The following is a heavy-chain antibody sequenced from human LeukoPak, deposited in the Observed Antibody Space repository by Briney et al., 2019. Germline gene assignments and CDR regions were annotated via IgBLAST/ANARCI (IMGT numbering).Heavy chain of an antibody. Sequence: GGSLRLSCAASGFTFSNAWMNWVRQAPGKWLEWVGRIKTSTDGGTTDYAAPVKGRFTISRDDFKNTLYLLMNSLKTEDTAVYYCTTNDAFDIWGQGTKVTVSP. CDR3: TTNDAFDI. V-gene: IGHV3-15*07. J-gene: IGHJ3*02. CDR2: IKTSTDGGTT. CDR1: GFTFSNAW.